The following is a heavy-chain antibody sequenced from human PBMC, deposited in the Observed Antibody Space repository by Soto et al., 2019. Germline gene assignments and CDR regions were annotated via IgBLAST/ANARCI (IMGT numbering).Heavy chain of an antibody. CDR3: AKEGPKSGSLYVVWYGMDV. Sequence: QVQLQESGPGLVKPSETLSLTCTVSGASINAYYWGWIRQPPGKGLEWIGYIYYSGSTNYNPSLKSRATISLDTSKNQFSLRLSSVTAADTAVYYCAKEGPKSGSLYVVWYGMDVWGQGTTVTVSS. CDR1: GASINAYY. CDR2: IYYSGST. V-gene: IGHV4-59*01. D-gene: IGHD1-26*01. J-gene: IGHJ6*02.